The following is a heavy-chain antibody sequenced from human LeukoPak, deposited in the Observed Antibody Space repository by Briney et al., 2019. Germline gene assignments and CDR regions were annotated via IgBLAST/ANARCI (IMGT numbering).Heavy chain of an antibody. CDR3: ARVQRGVRSPTDH. D-gene: IGHD4-17*01. V-gene: IGHV3-23*01. CDR2: ISGSGGTT. J-gene: IGHJ5*02. CDR1: GFTFSSYA. Sequence: TGGSLRLSCAASGFTFSSYAMSCVRQAPGRGLEWVSTISGSGGTTYYADSVKGRFTISRDNSKSTLYLQMNSLRAEDTAVYYCARVQRGVRSPTDHWGQGTLVTVSS.